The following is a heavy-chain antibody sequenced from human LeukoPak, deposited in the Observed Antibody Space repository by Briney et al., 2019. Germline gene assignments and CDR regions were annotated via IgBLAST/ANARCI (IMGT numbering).Heavy chain of an antibody. Sequence: GGSLRLSCAASGFTFSSYAVSWVRQTPGKGLEWVSTLSGSGGSTYYADSVKGRFTISRDNSKNTMYLQMNSLRADDTAVYYCARVKAIGSEADYWGQGTLVTVSS. CDR1: GFTFSSYA. V-gene: IGHV3-23*01. J-gene: IGHJ4*02. D-gene: IGHD6-25*01. CDR3: ARVKAIGSEADY. CDR2: LSGSGGST.